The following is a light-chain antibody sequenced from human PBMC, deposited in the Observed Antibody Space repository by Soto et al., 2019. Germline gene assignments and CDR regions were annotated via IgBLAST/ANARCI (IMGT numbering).Light chain of an antibody. Sequence: QSVLTQPASVSVSPGQSITISCTGTSSDISIYNYVSWYQQHPGKAPKLIIYEVSNRPSGISNRFSGAKSGNTASLTISGLQVEDEADYYCRSYTSSTNYVFGAGTKVTVL. J-gene: IGLJ1*01. V-gene: IGLV2-14*01. CDR3: RSYTSSTNYV. CDR1: SSDISIYNY. CDR2: EVS.